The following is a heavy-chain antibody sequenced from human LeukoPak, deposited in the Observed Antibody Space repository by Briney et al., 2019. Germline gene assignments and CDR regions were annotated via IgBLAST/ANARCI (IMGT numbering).Heavy chain of an antibody. Sequence: SETLSLTCAVYGGSFSGYYWSWIRLPPGKGLEWIGEINHSGSTNYNPSLKSRVTISVDTSKNQFSLKLSSVTAADTAVYYCARVESLLVTAIDYWGQGTLVTVSS. CDR3: ARVESLLVTAIDY. CDR1: GGSFSGYY. D-gene: IGHD2-21*02. V-gene: IGHV4-34*01. CDR2: INHSGST. J-gene: IGHJ4*02.